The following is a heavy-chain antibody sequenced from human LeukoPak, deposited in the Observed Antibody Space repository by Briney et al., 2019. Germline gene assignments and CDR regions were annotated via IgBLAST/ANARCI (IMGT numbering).Heavy chain of an antibody. CDR1: GYSFTSYW. V-gene: IGHV5-51*01. J-gene: IGHJ3*02. D-gene: IGHD6-19*01. CDR2: IYPGDSDT. Sequence: GESLKISCKGSGYSFTSYWIGWVRQMPGEGLEWMGIIYPGDSDTRYSPSFQGQVTISADKSISTAYLQWSSLKASGTAMYYCASPSSGWGSAFDIWGQGTMVTVSS. CDR3: ASPSSGWGSAFDI.